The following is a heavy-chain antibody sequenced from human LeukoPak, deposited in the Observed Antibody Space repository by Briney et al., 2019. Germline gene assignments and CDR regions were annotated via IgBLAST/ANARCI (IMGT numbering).Heavy chain of an antibody. V-gene: IGHV1-69*13. D-gene: IGHD6-19*01. J-gene: IGHJ4*02. CDR3: ARPHAYSSGWYYFDY. CDR2: IIPIFGTA. CDR1: VGTFSSYA. Sequence: ASVKVSCKASVGTFSSYAISWVRQAPGQGLEWMGGIIPIFGTANCAQKFQGRVTITADESTSTAYMELSSLRSEDTAVYYCARPHAYSSGWYYFDYWGQGALVTVSS.